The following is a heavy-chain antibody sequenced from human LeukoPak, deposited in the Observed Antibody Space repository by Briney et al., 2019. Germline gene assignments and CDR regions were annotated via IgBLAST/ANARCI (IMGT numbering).Heavy chain of an antibody. J-gene: IGHJ4*02. Sequence: GGSLRLSCAASGFTFSSYGMHWVRQAPGKGLEWVAVIWYDGSNKYYADSVKGRFTISRDNSKNTLYLQMNSLRAEDTAVYYCARDISGYYGSGSYYLDGIDYWGQGTLVTVSS. CDR3: ARDISGYYGSGSYYLDGIDY. V-gene: IGHV3-33*01. D-gene: IGHD3-10*01. CDR1: GFTFSSYG. CDR2: IWYDGSNK.